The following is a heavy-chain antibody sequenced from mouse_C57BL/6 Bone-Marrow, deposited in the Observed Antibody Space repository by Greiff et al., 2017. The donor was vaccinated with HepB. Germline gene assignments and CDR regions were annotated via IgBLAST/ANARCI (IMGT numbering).Heavy chain of an antibody. CDR1: GFTFSSYG. D-gene: IGHD3-2*02. Sequence: EVKVVESGGDLVKPGGSLKLSCAASGFTFSSYGMSWVRQTPDKRLEWVATISSGGSYTYYPDSVKGRFTISRDNAKNTLYLQMSSLKSEDTAMYYCARRTAQAGDYWGQGTTLTVSS. CDR3: ARRTAQAGDY. CDR2: ISSGGSYT. V-gene: IGHV5-6*02. J-gene: IGHJ2*01.